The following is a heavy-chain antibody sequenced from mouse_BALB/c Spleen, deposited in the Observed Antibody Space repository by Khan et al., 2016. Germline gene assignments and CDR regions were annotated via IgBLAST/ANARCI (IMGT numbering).Heavy chain of an antibody. CDR3: VSEVPPYWFSY. J-gene: IGHJ3*01. Sequence: QVQLQQSGPELVRPGVSVKISCKASGYIFTDYDMNWVKQSHEKSLEWIGVIDTYSGNANYNQKFKGKATMTVDKSSSTVYMEIAKLTSVDSAIYFCVSEVPPYWFSYWCQGTLVTVSA. CDR2: IDTYSGNA. V-gene: IGHV1S137*01. CDR1: GYIFTDYD.